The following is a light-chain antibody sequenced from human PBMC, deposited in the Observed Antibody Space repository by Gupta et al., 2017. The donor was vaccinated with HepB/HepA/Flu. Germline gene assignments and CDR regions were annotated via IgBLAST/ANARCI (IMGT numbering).Light chain of an antibody. J-gene: IGKJ4*01. CDR3: VQGTHWPT. CDR1: QSLVFSDGNTF. CDR2: QVS. V-gene: IGKV2-30*01. Sequence: DVVLTQSPLSLPVNLGQPASISCRSSQSLVFSDGNTFLHWFQQRPGQSPRRLLYQVSKRDSGVPERFSGSGSGTDFTLRISRVEAEDFAIYYCVQGTHWPTFGGGTKVEIK.